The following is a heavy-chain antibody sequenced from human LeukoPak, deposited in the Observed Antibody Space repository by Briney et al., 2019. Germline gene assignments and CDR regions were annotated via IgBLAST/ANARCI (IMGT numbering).Heavy chain of an antibody. D-gene: IGHD3-9*01. J-gene: IGHJ6*02. Sequence: PSETLSLTCTVSGGSISSGDYYWSWIHQPPGKGLEWIGYIYYSGSTYYNPSLKSRVTMSVDTSKNQFSLRLSSVTAADTAVYYCASARRYYDILTGYYTGYYYYGMDVWGQGTTVTVSS. CDR3: ASARRYYDILTGYYTGYYYYGMDV. V-gene: IGHV4-30-4*01. CDR1: GGSISSGDYY. CDR2: IYYSGST.